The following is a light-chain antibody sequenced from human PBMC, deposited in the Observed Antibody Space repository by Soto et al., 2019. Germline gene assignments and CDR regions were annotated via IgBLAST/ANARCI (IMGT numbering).Light chain of an antibody. V-gene: IGKV3-20*01. CDR3: QQYGISLIT. CDR1: QSVSSSY. Sequence: EIVLTQSPGTLSLSPGERATLSCRASQSVSSSYLAWYQQKPGQAPRLLIYGASSRATGIPDRFSGSGSGTDFTLTISRLEPEDFAVYYCQQYGISLITFGPGTKVDIK. J-gene: IGKJ3*01. CDR2: GAS.